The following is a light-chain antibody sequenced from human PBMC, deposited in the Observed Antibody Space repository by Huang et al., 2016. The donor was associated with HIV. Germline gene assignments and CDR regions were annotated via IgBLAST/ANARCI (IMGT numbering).Light chain of an antibody. Sequence: DIQMTQSPSSLSSSVGARVTITCQASQDITNFLNWYQEKPGKAPKLLIYDASNLETGVPSKFSGGGSGTYFTLTISSLQPEDFATYYCQQYNNLPYTFGQGTKLEIK. CDR3: QQYNNLPYT. J-gene: IGKJ2*01. V-gene: IGKV1-33*01. CDR2: DAS. CDR1: QDITNF.